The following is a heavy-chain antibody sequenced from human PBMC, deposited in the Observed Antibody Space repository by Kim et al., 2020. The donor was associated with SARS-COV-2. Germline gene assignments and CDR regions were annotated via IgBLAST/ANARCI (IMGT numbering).Heavy chain of an antibody. D-gene: IGHD6-13*01. Sequence: GESLKISCKGSGYSFTSYWISWVRQMPGKGLEWMGRIDPSDSYTNYSPSFQGHVTISADKSISTAYLQWSSLKASDTAMYYCASSLPGIAAAGTDFDYWGQGTLVTVSS. CDR3: ASSLPGIAAAGTDFDY. V-gene: IGHV5-10-1*01. CDR2: IDPSDSYT. J-gene: IGHJ4*02. CDR1: GYSFTSYW.